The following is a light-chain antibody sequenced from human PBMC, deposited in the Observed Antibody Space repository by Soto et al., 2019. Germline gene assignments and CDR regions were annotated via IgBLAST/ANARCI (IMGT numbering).Light chain of an antibody. CDR2: KAS. CDR3: QHYNSYSDA. Sequence: IQMTQAPSSLSASVVDRVTITFRASQTISSWLAWYQQKPGKAPKLLIYKASTLKSGVPSRFSGSGSGTEFTLTISSLQPDDFATYYCQHYNSYSDAFGRGTKVDIK. J-gene: IGKJ1*01. V-gene: IGKV1-5*03. CDR1: QTISSW.